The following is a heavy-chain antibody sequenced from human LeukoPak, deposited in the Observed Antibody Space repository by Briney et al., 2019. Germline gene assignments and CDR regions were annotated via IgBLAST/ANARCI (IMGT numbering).Heavy chain of an antibody. D-gene: IGHD3-22*01. CDR1: GGSISSGDYY. CDR2: IYYSGST. V-gene: IGHV4-30-4*01. J-gene: IGHJ4*02. CDR3: ARAFLTYYYDSSGYYYFDY. Sequence: SQTLSLTCTVSGGSISSGDYYWSWIRQPPGKGLEWIGYIYYSGSTCYNPSLKSRVTISVDTSKNQFSLKLSSVTAADTAVYYCARAFLTYYYDSSGYYYFDYGGQGTLVTVSS.